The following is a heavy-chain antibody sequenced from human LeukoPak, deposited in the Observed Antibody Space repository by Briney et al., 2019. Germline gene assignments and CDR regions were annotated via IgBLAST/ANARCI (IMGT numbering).Heavy chain of an antibody. CDR2: IIPIFGTA. D-gene: IGHD6-19*01. CDR3: ARGHDVYSSGWYKFDY. CDR1: GGTFSSYA. V-gene: IGHV1-69*05. J-gene: IGHJ4*02. Sequence: SVKVSCKASGGTFSSYAISWVRQAPGQGLEWMGRIIPIFGTANYAQKFQGRITITTDESTSTAYMELSSLRSEDTAVYYCARGHDVYSSGWYKFDYWGQGTLVTVSS.